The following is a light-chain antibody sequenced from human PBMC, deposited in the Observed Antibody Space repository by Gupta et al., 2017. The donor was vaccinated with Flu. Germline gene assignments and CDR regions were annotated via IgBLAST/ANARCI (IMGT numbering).Light chain of an antibody. J-gene: IGKJ2*01. CDR1: QTIRSNY. CDR2: GAS. CDR3: QQYGSSQYT. Sequence: EIVLTQSPGTLSLSPGERATLSCRASQTIRSNYLAWYQQKPGQAPRLLIYGASRRATDIPDRFSGSGSGTDFTLSISRLEPEDFAVYHCQQYGSSQYTFGQGTNLELK. V-gene: IGKV3-20*01.